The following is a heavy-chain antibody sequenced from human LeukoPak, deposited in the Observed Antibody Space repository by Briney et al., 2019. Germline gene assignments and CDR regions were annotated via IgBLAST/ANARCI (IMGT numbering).Heavy chain of an antibody. CDR2: VSSSSSSI. V-gene: IGHV3-21*01. J-gene: IGHJ6*02. CDR1: GFTFSSYT. CDR3: TSQRGMDV. Sequence: GESLRLSCAASGFTFSSYTMNWVRQAPGKGLEWVSSVSSSSSSIYYADSVKGRFTISRDNAKKSLYLQMNSLRAEDTAVYYCTSQRGMDVWGQGTTVTVSS. D-gene: IGHD2-2*01.